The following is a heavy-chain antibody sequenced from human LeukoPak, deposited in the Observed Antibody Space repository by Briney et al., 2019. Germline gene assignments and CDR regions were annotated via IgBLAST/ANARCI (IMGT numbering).Heavy chain of an antibody. CDR3: AREISPMVRGGFDY. Sequence: SETLSLTCTVSGGSISSGDYYWSWIRQPPGKGLEWIGYIYYSGSTYYNPSLKSRVTISVDTSKNQFSLKLSSVTAADTAVYYCAREISPMVRGGFDYWGQGTLVTVSS. CDR1: GGSISSGDYY. D-gene: IGHD3-10*01. V-gene: IGHV4-30-4*01. CDR2: IYYSGST. J-gene: IGHJ4*02.